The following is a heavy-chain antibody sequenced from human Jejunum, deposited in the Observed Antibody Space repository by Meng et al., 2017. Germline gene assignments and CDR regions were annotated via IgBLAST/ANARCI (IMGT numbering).Heavy chain of an antibody. D-gene: IGHD6-19*01. CDR1: GFTFSNYW. V-gene: IGHV3-7*01. CDR3: ARSTHSSASE. J-gene: IGHJ4*02. CDR2: IKEDGSEK. Sequence: GESLKISCAASGFTFSNYWMSWVRQAPGKGLEWVAHIKEDGSEKFYVDSVKGRFTTSRDNAKSSLYLQMSSLRAEDTDVYYCARSTHSSASEWGQGTLVTVSS.